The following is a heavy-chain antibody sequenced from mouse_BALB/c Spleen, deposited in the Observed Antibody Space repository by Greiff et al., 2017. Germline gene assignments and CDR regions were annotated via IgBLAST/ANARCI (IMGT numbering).Heavy chain of an antibody. CDR1: GYTFTSYV. CDR3: AREGGQAWFAY. J-gene: IGHJ3*01. D-gene: IGHD3-2*02. V-gene: IGHV1-14*01. Sequence: LVESGPELVKPGASVKMSCKASGYTFTSYVMYWVKQTPGQGLEWIGYINPYNDGTKYNEKFKGKATLTSDKSSSTVYMELSSLTSEDSAVYYCAREGGQAWFAYWGQGTLVTVSA. CDR2: INPYNDGT.